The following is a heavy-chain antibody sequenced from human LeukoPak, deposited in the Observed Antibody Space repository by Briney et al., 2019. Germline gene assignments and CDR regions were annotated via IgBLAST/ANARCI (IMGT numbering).Heavy chain of an antibody. Sequence: GRSLRLSCAASGFTFSSHAMHWVRQAPGKGLEWVAVISYDGSNKYYADSVKGRFTISRDSSKNTLYLQMNSLRAEDTAVYYCARHLPAAMFIAAAGIDYWGQGTLVTVSS. D-gene: IGHD6-13*01. J-gene: IGHJ4*02. CDR3: ARHLPAAMFIAAAGIDY. CDR2: ISYDGSNK. V-gene: IGHV3-30-3*01. CDR1: GFTFSSHA.